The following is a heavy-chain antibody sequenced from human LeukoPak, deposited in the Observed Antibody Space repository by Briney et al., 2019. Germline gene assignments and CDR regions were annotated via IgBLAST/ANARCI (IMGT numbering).Heavy chain of an antibody. CDR3: ARMVVVVVAATGWFDP. J-gene: IGHJ5*02. CDR1: GGSFSGYY. Sequence: SETLSFTCAVYGGSFSGYYWSWLRQPPGKGLEWIGEINHSGSTNYNPSLKSRVTISVDTSKNQFSLKLSSVTAADTAVYYCARMVVVVVAATGWFDPRGQGTLVTVSS. V-gene: IGHV4-34*01. CDR2: INHSGST. D-gene: IGHD2-15*01.